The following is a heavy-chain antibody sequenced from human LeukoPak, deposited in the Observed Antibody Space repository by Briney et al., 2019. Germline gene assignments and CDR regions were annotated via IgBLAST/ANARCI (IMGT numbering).Heavy chain of an antibody. D-gene: IGHD2-2*01. CDR3: AKEVSLGYCSSTSCYRYFDY. CDR1: GFTFSDYY. CDR2: ISSSGSSI. J-gene: IGHJ4*02. Sequence: GGSLSLSCAASGFTFSDYYMNWIRQAPGKGLEWVSYISSSGSSIYYADSVKGRFTISRDNSKNTLYLQMNSLRAEDTAVYYCAKEVSLGYCSSTSCYRYFDYWGQGALVTVSS. V-gene: IGHV3-11*01.